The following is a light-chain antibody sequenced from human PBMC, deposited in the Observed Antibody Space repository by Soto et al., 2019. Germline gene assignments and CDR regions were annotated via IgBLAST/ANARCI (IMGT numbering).Light chain of an antibody. CDR1: QSVSSN. Sequence: EIVMTQSPATLSVSPGERATLSCRASQSVSSNLAWYQQKPGQAPRLLIYGASTRATGIPARFSGSGSGTEFTLNSSSLQYEDFAVYYCQQYNNWWTFGQGTKVEIK. J-gene: IGKJ1*01. V-gene: IGKV3-15*01. CDR2: GAS. CDR3: QQYNNWWT.